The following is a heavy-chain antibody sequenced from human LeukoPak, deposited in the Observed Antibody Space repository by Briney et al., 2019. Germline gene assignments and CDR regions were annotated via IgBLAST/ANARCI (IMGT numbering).Heavy chain of an antibody. J-gene: IGHJ6*03. CDR3: ARDGIKWELLSGYYMDV. Sequence: ASVKVSCKASGYTSTSYGINWVRQAPGQGLEWMGWISAYNGNTKYAQKLQGRVTMTTDTSTSTAYMELRSLRSDDTAVYYCARDGIKWELLSGYYMDVWGKGTTATVSS. V-gene: IGHV1-18*01. CDR2: ISAYNGNT. CDR1: GYTSTSYG. D-gene: IGHD1-26*01.